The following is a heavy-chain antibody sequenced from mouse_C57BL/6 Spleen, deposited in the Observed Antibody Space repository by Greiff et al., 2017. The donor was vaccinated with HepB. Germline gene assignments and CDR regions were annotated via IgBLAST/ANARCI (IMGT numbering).Heavy chain of an antibody. D-gene: IGHD2-1*01. CDR3: AIYGNYVAMDY. J-gene: IGHJ4*01. CDR1: GYTFTSYW. Sequence: QVQLQQPGAELVRPGTSVKLSCKASGYTFTSYWMHWVKQRPGQGLEWIGVIDPSDSYTNYNQKFKGKATLTVDTSSSTAYMQLSSLTSEDSAVYYCAIYGNYVAMDYWGQGTSVTVSS. V-gene: IGHV1-59*01. CDR2: IDPSDSYT.